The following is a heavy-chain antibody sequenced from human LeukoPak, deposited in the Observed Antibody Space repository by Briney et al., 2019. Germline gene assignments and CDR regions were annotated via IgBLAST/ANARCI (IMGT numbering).Heavy chain of an antibody. D-gene: IGHD2-2*01. V-gene: IGHV1-46*01. CDR1: GYTFTSYY. Sequence: ASVKVSCKASGYTFTSYYMHWVRQAPGQGLEWMGIINPSGGSTSYALKFQGRVTMTRDMSTSTVYMELSSLRSEDTAVYYCAREGSGSFVVVPAGFDYWGQGTLVTVSS. CDR3: AREGSGSFVVVPAGFDY. J-gene: IGHJ4*02. CDR2: INPSGGST.